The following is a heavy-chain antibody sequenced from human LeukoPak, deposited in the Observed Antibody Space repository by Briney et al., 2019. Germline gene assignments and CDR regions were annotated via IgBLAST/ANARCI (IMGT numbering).Heavy chain of an antibody. J-gene: IGHJ4*02. CDR2: IYTTGNT. Sequence: SETLSLTCSVSGGSISSYHWSWIRQPAGKGREWIGRIYTTGNTDYNPSLKSRVTTSVDTSKNQFSLNLSSVTAADTAVYYCARDARGWSGFDYWGQGTLVTVSS. V-gene: IGHV4-4*07. D-gene: IGHD3-3*01. CDR3: ARDARGWSGFDY. CDR1: GGSISSYH.